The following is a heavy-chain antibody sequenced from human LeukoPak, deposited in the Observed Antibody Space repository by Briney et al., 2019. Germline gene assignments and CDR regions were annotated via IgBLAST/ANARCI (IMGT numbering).Heavy chain of an antibody. Sequence: GGSLRLSYAASGFTFSSYGMHWVRQAPGKGLEWVAVISYDGSNKYYADSVKGQFTISRDNSKNTLYLQMNSLRAEDTAVYYCAKSVSSSSVGFYDYWGQGTLVTVSS. J-gene: IGHJ4*02. D-gene: IGHD6-6*01. CDR1: GFTFSSYG. CDR3: AKSVSSSSVGFYDY. V-gene: IGHV3-30*18. CDR2: ISYDGSNK.